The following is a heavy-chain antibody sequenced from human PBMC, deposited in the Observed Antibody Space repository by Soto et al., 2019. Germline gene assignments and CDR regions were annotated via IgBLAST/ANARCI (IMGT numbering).Heavy chain of an antibody. CDR3: ARLGGYCSTTGCYGYYAMDV. CDR2: IYYSGNT. CDR1: GCSISSSNYY. D-gene: IGHD2-2*01. V-gene: IGHV4-39*01. Sequence: PSETLSLTCTVSGCSISSSNYYWGWIRQPPGKGLEWIGSIYYSGNTYYNPSLKSRVTMSVDTSKNQFSLKLSSVTAADTAVYYCARLGGYCSTTGCYGYYAMDVWGQGTMVTVSS. J-gene: IGHJ6*02.